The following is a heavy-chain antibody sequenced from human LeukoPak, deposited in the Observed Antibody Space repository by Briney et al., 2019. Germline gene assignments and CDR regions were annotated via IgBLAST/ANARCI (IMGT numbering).Heavy chain of an antibody. D-gene: IGHD4-17*01. J-gene: IGHJ4*02. Sequence: GSLRLSCAGSGFTFNNYAMNWVRQAPGEGLELVSSISGGGETTYYADSAKGRFTISRDNSQNTLYLQMNSLRAEDTAVYYCARDYADYVGYFFFDYWGQGTLVTVSS. CDR1: GFTFNNYA. CDR2: ISGGGETT. V-gene: IGHV3-23*01. CDR3: ARDYADYVGYFFFDY.